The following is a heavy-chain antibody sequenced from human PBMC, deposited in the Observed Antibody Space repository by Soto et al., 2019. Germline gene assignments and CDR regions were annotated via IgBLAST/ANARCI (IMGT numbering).Heavy chain of an antibody. CDR1: GGTFSSHA. CDR2: IIPIFGTA. D-gene: IGHD6-13*01. J-gene: IGHJ4*02. CDR3: ARDMSIAAAGTAYFDY. V-gene: IGHV1-69*13. Sequence: SVKVSCTASGGTFSSHAISWVRQAPGQGLEWMGGIIPIFGTANYAQKFQGRVTITADESTSTAYMELSSLRSEDTAVYYCARDMSIAAAGTAYFDYWGQGTLVTVSS.